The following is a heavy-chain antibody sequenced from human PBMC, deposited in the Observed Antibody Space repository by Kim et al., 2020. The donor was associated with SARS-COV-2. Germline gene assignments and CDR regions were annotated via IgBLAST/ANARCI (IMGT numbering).Heavy chain of an antibody. D-gene: IGHD5-12*01. CDR1: GYTFTSYY. J-gene: IGHJ4*02. V-gene: IGHV1-46*01. Sequence: ASVKVSCKASGYTFTSYYMHWVRQAPGQGLEWMGIINPSGGSTSYAQKFQGRVTMTRDTSTSTVYMELSSLRSEDTAVYYCARDGEMATNKVESPIDYWGQGTLVTVSS. CDR2: INPSGGST. CDR3: ARDGEMATNKVESPIDY.